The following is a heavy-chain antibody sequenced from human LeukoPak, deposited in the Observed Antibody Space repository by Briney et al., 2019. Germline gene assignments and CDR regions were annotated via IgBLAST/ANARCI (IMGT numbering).Heavy chain of an antibody. CDR1: GYTFTGYY. Sequence: GASVKVSCKASGYTFTGYYMHWVRQAPGQGLEWMGWINPNSGGTNYAQKFQGRVTMTRDTSISTAYMELSRLRSDDTAVYYCARDRRGLGAPSNWFDPWGQGTLVTVSS. CDR3: ARDRRGLGAPSNWFDP. J-gene: IGHJ5*02. CDR2: INPNSGGT. D-gene: IGHD3-10*01. V-gene: IGHV1-2*02.